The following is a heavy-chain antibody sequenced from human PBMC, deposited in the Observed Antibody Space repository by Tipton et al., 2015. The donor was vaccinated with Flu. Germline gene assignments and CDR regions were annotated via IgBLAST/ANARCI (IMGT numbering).Heavy chain of an antibody. CDR1: GGSISTYY. CDR3: ARGLRDGYNPHDAFDI. J-gene: IGHJ3*02. D-gene: IGHD5-24*01. V-gene: IGHV4-59*01. CDR2: IYYSGST. Sequence: LRLSCTVSGGSISTYYWSWIRQPPGKGLEWIGYIYYSGSTNYNPSLKSRVTISVDTSKNQFSLKLSSVTAADTAVYYCARGLRDGYNPHDAFDIWAKGQWSPSLQ.